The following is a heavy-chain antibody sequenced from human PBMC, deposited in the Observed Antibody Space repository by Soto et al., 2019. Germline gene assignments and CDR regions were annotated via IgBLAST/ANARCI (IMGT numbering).Heavy chain of an antibody. J-gene: IGHJ6*02. D-gene: IGHD2-2*01. CDR3: ARVAGYCSSTSCYGYYYYGMDV. CDR2: INPSGGST. Sequence: ASVKVSCKASGYTFTSYYMHWVLQAPGQGLEWMGIINPSGGSTSYAQKFQGRVTMTRDTSTSTVYMELSSLGSEDTAVYYCARVAGYCSSTSCYGYYYYGMDVWGQGTTVTVS. V-gene: IGHV1-46*01. CDR1: GYTFTSYY.